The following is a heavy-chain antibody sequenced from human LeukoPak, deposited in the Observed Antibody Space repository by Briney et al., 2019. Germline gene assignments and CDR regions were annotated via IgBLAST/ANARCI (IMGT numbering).Heavy chain of an antibody. CDR2: IYHSGST. V-gene: IGHV4-38-2*02. J-gene: IGHJ5*02. CDR3: ARGQARLSWFDP. D-gene: IGHD6-19*01. Sequence: SETLSLTCTVSGYSFSSGYYWGWLRQPPGKGLEWIGTIYHSGSTYYNPSLKSRVTISVDTSKNQFSLKLSSVTAADTAVYYCARGQARLSWFDPWGQGTLVTVSS. CDR1: GYSFSSGYY.